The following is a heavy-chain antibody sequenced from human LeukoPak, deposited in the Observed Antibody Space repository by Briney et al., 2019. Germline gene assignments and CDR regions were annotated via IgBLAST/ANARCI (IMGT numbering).Heavy chain of an antibody. CDR1: GFTVSSNY. CDR2: IYSGGST. Sequence: PGGSLRLSCAASGFTVSSNYMSWVRQAPGKGLEWVSVIYSGGSTYYADSVKGRFTISRDNSKNTLYLQMNSLRAEDTAVCYCATISGSYSVGYYYYGMDVWGQGTTVTVSS. V-gene: IGHV3-66*01. CDR3: ATISGSYSVGYYYYGMDV. D-gene: IGHD1-26*01. J-gene: IGHJ6*02.